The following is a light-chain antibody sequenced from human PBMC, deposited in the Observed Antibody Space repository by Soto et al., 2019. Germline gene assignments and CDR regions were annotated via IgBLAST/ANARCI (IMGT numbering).Light chain of an antibody. CDR1: QSVSSSY. CDR3: QQDYNWWT. V-gene: IGKV3D-7*01. CDR2: GAS. J-gene: IGKJ1*01. Sequence: PGERVTLSCRASQSVSSSYLTWYQQKPGQAPRLLIYGASTRATSIPARFSGSGSGTDFTLTISSLQPEDFAVYYCQQDYNWWTFGQGTKVEIK.